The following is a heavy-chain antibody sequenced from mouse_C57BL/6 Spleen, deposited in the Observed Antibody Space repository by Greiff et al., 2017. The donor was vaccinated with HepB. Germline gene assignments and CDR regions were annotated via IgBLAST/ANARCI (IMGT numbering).Heavy chain of an antibody. Sequence: VQLQESGPELVKPGASVKISCKASGYAFSSSWMNWVKQRPGKGLEWIGRIYPGDGDTNYNGKFKGKATLTADKSSSTAYMQLSSLTSEDSAVYCCAITTVVASGGKAMDYWGQGTSVTVSS. CDR2: IYPGDGDT. CDR1: GYAFSSSW. J-gene: IGHJ4*01. D-gene: IGHD1-1*01. V-gene: IGHV1-82*01. CDR3: AITTVVASGGKAMDY.